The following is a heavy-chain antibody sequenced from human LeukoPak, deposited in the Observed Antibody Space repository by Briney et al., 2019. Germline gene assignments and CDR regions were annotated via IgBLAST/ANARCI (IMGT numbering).Heavy chain of an antibody. D-gene: IGHD6-13*01. Sequence: GGSLRLSCAASGFTFSSYSMNWVRQAPGKGLEWVSSISSSSSYIYYADSVKGRFTISRDNAKNSLYLQMNSLRAEDTAVYYCARDRGSSRSDYFDYWGQGTLVTVSS. CDR2: ISSSSSYI. CDR3: ARDRGSSRSDYFDY. V-gene: IGHV3-21*01. CDR1: GFTFSSYS. J-gene: IGHJ4*02.